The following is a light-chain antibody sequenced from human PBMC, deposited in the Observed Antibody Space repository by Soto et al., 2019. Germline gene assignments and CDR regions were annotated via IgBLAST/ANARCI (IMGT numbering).Light chain of an antibody. CDR1: QSVNSNF. CDR3: QQSGSSPRT. CDR2: NAS. J-gene: IGKJ1*01. V-gene: IGKV3-20*01. Sequence: EVVMTQSPATLSVSPGERATLSCRASQSVNSNFLAWYQQKPGQAPRLLIYNASNRATGIPDRFSRSGSGTDFTLTISRLEPEEFAVYYCQQSGSSPRTFGQGTKVDIK.